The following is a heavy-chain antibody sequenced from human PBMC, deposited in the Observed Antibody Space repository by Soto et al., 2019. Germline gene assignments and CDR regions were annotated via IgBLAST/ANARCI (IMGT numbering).Heavy chain of an antibody. CDR2: ISYDGSNK. CDR3: ARVPHSSYYDFWSGYFGVDAFDI. D-gene: IGHD3-3*01. J-gene: IGHJ3*02. V-gene: IGHV3-30-3*01. Sequence: PGGSLRLSCAASGFTFSSYAMHWVRQAPGKGLEWVAVISYDGSNKYYADSVKGRFTISRDNSKNTLYLQMNSLRAEDTVVYYCARVPHSSYYDFWSGYFGVDAFDIWGQGTMVTVS. CDR1: GFTFSSYA.